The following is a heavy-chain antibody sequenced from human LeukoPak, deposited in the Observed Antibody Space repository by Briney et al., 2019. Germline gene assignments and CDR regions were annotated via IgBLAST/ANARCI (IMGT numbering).Heavy chain of an antibody. V-gene: IGHV4-39*01. D-gene: IGHD3-22*01. Sequence: SETLSLTCTVSGGSISSSSYYWGWIRQPPGKGLAWIGSIYYSGSTYYNPSLKSRVTISVDTSKNQFSLKLSSVTAADTAVYYCVTYYFDSSGPKKNYWGQGTLVTVSS. CDR1: GGSISSSSYY. CDR3: VTYYFDSSGPKKNY. J-gene: IGHJ4*02. CDR2: IYYSGST.